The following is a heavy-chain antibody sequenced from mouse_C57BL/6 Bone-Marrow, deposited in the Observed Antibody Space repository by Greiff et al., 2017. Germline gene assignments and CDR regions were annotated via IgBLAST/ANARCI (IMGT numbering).Heavy chain of an antibody. D-gene: IGHD2-1*01. CDR3: ARGGNYGGYYFDY. CDR2: FHPYNDDT. CDR1: GYTFTTYP. Sequence: QVQLQQSGAELVKPGASVKMSCTASGYTFTTYPIEWMKQTPGKSLEWIGNFHPYNDDTKYPEQFKGKATLPVEKSSSTDYLELRRITSEYSAVSYCARGGNYGGYYFDYWGQGTTLTVSS. J-gene: IGHJ2*01. V-gene: IGHV1-47*01.